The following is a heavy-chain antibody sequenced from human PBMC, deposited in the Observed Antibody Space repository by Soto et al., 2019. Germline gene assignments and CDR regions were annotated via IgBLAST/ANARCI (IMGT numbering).Heavy chain of an antibody. J-gene: IGHJ3*02. V-gene: IGHV1-69*13. D-gene: IGHD3-10*01. CDR1: GGTFINYA. CDR3: ARKAESYGFDI. CDR2: FNSILDAP. Sequence: SVKVSCKASGGTFINYAINWVRQAPGQGLELMVGFNSILDAPTHAQDFRGRVTLIAAESTTTAYLELSDRRHEDTAMYHCARKAESYGFDIWGQGTLVTVSS.